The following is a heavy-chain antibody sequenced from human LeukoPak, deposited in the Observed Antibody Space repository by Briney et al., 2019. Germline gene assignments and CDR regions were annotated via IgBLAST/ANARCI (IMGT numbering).Heavy chain of an antibody. Sequence: SETLSLTCTVSGGSISSSSYYWGWIRQPPGKGLEWIGSIYYSGSTYYNPSLKSRVTISVDTSKNQFSLKLSSVTAADTAVYYCARRGYYFDYWGQGTLVTVSS. V-gene: IGHV4-39*01. CDR2: IYYSGST. CDR1: GGSISSSSYY. CDR3: ARRGYYFDY. J-gene: IGHJ4*02.